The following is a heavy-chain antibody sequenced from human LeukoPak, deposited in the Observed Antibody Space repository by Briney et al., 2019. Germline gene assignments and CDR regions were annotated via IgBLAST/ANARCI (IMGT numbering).Heavy chain of an antibody. CDR2: ISGSGGST. V-gene: IGHV3-23*01. CDR1: GFTFSSYA. J-gene: IGHJ2*01. CDR3: AKSADYGGNSIWYFDL. Sequence: GGSLRLSCAASGFTFSSYAMSWVRQAPGKGLEWVSAISGSGGSTYYADSVKGRFTISRDNSKNTLYLQMNSLRAEDTAVYYCAKSADYGGNSIWYFDLWGRGTLVTVSS. D-gene: IGHD4-23*01.